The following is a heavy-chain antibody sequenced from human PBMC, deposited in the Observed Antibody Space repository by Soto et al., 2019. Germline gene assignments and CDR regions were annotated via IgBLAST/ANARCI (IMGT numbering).Heavy chain of an antibody. CDR1: GFTFSSYG. V-gene: IGHV3-30*18. CDR2: ISYDGSNK. Sequence: QVQLVESGGGVVQPGRSLRLSCAASGFTFSSYGMHWVRQAPGKGLEWVAVISYDGSNKYYADSVKGRFTISRDNSKNTLYLQRNSLRAEDTAVYYCAKVGWVSKVPLERRGYGMDVWGQGTTVTVSS. J-gene: IGHJ6*02. CDR3: AKVGWVSKVPLERRGYGMDV. D-gene: IGHD1-1*01.